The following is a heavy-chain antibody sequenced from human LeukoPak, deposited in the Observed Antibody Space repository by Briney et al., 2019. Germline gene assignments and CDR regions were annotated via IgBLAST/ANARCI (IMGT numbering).Heavy chain of an antibody. V-gene: IGHV3-48*03. CDR2: ISSSGSTI. CDR3: AGAQLGSYYYYYYMDV. Sequence: GGSLRLSCAASGFTFSSYEMNWVRQAPGKGLEWVSYISSSGSTIYYADSVKGRFTISRDNAKNSLYLQMNSLRAEDTAVYYCAGAQLGSYYYYYYMDVWGKGTTVTISS. D-gene: IGHD6-13*01. J-gene: IGHJ6*03. CDR1: GFTFSSYE.